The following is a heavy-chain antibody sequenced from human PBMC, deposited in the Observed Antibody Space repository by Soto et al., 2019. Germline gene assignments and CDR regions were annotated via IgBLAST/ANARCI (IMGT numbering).Heavy chain of an antibody. CDR2: MNPNSGNT. CDR1: GYTFTSYD. D-gene: IGHD2-2*01. Sequence: ASVKVSCKASGYTFTSYDINWVRQATGQGLEWMGWMNPNSGNTGYAQKFQGRVTMTRNTSISTAYMELSSLRSEDTAVYYCARAGVLLGYCSSTSCYGVRKGAFDIWGQGTMVTVSS. CDR3: ARAGVLLGYCSSTSCYGVRKGAFDI. J-gene: IGHJ3*02. V-gene: IGHV1-8*01.